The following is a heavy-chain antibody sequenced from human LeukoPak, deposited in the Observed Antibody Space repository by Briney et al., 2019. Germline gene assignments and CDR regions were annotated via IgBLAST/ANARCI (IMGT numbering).Heavy chain of an antibody. CDR3: ALSAQQWLVRRELWYFDL. V-gene: IGHV4-30-4*01. CDR2: IYYSGST. CDR1: GASIRSGDYY. D-gene: IGHD6-19*01. Sequence: PSETLSLTCTVSGASIRSGDYYWSWIRQPPGKGLEWIGYIYYSGSTYYNPSLKSRVTISVDTSKNQFSLKLSSVTAADTAVYYCALSAQQWLVRRELWYFDLWGRGTLVTVSS. J-gene: IGHJ2*01.